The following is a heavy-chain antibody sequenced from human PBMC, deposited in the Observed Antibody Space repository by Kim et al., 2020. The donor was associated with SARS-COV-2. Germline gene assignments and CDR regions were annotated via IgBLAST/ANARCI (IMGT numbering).Heavy chain of an antibody. D-gene: IGHD2-2*01. Sequence: ASVKVSCKASGYTFTSYGISWVRQAPGQGLEWMGWISAYNGNTNYAQKLQGRVTMTTDTSTSTAYMELRSPRSDDTAVYYCAREGQLLLDYYYYYGMDVWGQGTTVTVSS. CDR3: AREGQLLLDYYYYYGMDV. CDR2: ISAYNGNT. CDR1: GYTFTSYG. J-gene: IGHJ6*02. V-gene: IGHV1-18*01.